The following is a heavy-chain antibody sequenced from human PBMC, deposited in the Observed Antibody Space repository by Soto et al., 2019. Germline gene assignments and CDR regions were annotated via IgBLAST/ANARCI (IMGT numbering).Heavy chain of an antibody. V-gene: IGHV3-49*03. CDR1: GFTFGDYA. CDR2: IRSRAYGGTT. D-gene: IGHD3-22*01. J-gene: IGHJ5*02. CDR3: STNYYDSRGYDNWFDP. Sequence: GGSLRLSCTTSGFTFGDYAMSWFRQAPGKVLEWVGFIRSRAYGGTTYYAASVKGRFTISRDDSKSIAYLQMNSLKTEDTALYYCSTNYYDSRGYDNWFDPWGQGTLVTVSS.